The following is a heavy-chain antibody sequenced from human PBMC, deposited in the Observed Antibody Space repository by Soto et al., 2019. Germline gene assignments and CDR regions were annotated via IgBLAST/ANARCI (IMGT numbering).Heavy chain of an antibody. V-gene: IGHV1-8*01. CDR3: ARGGIVVVPAPHLFDY. J-gene: IGHJ4*02. D-gene: IGHD2-2*01. Sequence: ASVKVSCKASGYTFTSYDINWVRQATGQGLEWMGWMNPNSGNTGYAQKFQGRVTMTRDTSISTAYMELSRLRSDDTAVYYCARGGIVVVPAPHLFDYWGQGTLVTVSS. CDR1: GYTFTSYD. CDR2: MNPNSGNT.